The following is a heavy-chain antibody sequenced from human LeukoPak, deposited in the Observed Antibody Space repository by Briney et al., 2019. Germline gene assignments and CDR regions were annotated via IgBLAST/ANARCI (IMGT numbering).Heavy chain of an antibody. D-gene: IGHD4-23*01. CDR3: ASARLYGGPSFDY. V-gene: IGHV4-4*07. CDR2: IYTSGST. J-gene: IGHJ4*02. Sequence: SETLSLTCTVSGGSISSYYWSWIRQPAGKGLEWIGRIYTSGSTNYNPSLKSRVTMSVDTSKNQFSLKLSSVTAADTAVYYCASARLYGGPSFDYWAREPWSPSPQ. CDR1: GGSISSYY.